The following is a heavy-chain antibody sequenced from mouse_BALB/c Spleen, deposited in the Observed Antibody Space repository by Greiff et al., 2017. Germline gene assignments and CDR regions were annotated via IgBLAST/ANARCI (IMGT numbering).Heavy chain of an antibody. Sequence: EVKLQESGPELVKPGASVKISCKASGYTFTDYNMHWVKQSHGKSLEWIGYIYPYNGGTGYNQKFKSKATLTVDNSSSTAYMELRSLTSEDSAVYYCASGNYWYFDVWGAGTTVTVSS. CDR3: ASGNYWYFDV. V-gene: IGHV1S29*02. CDR1: GYTFTDYN. J-gene: IGHJ1*01. CDR2: IYPYNGGT. D-gene: IGHD1-1*01.